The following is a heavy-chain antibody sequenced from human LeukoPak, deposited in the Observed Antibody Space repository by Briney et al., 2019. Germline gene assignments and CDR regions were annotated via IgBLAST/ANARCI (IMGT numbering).Heavy chain of an antibody. CDR2: INGSGDGGSGGIT. V-gene: IGHV3-23*01. CDR3: ARAERWLQLRIDP. CDR1: GFTFSTYA. J-gene: IGHJ5*02. D-gene: IGHD5-24*01. Sequence: GGSLRLSCAASGFTFSTYAMSWVRQAPGEGVEWGSAINGSGDGGSGGITYYADSVKGRFTISRDNSKNTLYLQMNSLRAEDTAVYYCARAERWLQLRIDPWGQGTLVTVSS.